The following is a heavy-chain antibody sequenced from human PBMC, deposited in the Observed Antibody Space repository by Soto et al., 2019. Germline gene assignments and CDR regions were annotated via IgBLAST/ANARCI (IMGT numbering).Heavy chain of an antibody. CDR2: ISAYNIKT. CDR1: GYTFTSYH. CDR3: ARDAPPTDY. J-gene: IGHJ4*02. Sequence: QVQLVQSGAEGKKPGASVKVSCKTSGYTFTSYHISWVRQAPGQGLEWMGWISAYNIKTNYAQKFQGRVTMTTDTLTSTADRELRSLRSDDTAVYYCARDAPPTDYWGQGTLVTVSS. V-gene: IGHV1-18*01.